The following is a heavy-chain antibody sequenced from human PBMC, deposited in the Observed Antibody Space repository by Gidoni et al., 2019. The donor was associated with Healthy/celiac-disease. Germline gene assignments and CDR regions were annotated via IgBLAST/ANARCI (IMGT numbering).Heavy chain of an antibody. Sequence: QVQLQESGPGLVTPSQTLSLTCTVSGGSISSGDYYWSWIRQPPGKGLEWIGYIYYSGSTYYNPSLKSRVTISVDTSKNQFSLKLSSVTAADTAVYYCARAAAVAGTGSDYWGQGTLVTVSS. CDR2: IYYSGST. J-gene: IGHJ4*02. D-gene: IGHD6-19*01. CDR3: ARAAAVAGTGSDY. CDR1: GGSISSGDYY. V-gene: IGHV4-30-4*01.